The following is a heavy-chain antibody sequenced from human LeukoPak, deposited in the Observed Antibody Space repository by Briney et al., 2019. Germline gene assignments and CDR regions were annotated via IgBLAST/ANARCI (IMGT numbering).Heavy chain of an antibody. CDR3: ARVRCSGGSCYRGDY. V-gene: IGHV3-21*01. CDR2: ISSSSSYI. Sequence: GGFLRLSCAASGFTFSSYSMNWVRQAPGKGLEWVSSISSSSSYIYYADSVKGRFTISRDNAKNSLYLQMNSLRAEDTAVYYCARVRCSGGSCYRGDYWGQGTLVTVSS. CDR1: GFTFSSYS. J-gene: IGHJ4*02. D-gene: IGHD2-15*01.